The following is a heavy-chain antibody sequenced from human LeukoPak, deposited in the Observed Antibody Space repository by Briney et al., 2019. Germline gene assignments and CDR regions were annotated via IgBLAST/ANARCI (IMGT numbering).Heavy chain of an antibody. V-gene: IGHV4-34*01. CDR1: GGSFSGYY. Sequence: PSETLSLTCAVYGGSFSGYYWSWIRQPPGKGLEWIGEINHSGSTNYNPSLKSRVTISVDTSKNQFSLKLSSVTAADTAVYYCASSAYQLNLYYYYGMDVWGQGTTVTVSS. J-gene: IGHJ6*02. CDR3: ASSAYQLNLYYYYGMDV. D-gene: IGHD2-2*01. CDR2: INHSGST.